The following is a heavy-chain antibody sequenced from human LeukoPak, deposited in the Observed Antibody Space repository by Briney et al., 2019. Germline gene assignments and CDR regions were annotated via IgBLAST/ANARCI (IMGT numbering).Heavy chain of an antibody. Sequence: SETLSLTCIVSGGSISSSGYYWSWIRQPPGKGLEWIGYIYYSGSTNYNPSLKSRVTISVDTSKNQFSLKLSSVTAADTAVYYCARLDSSSLEYYFDYWGQGTLVTVSS. J-gene: IGHJ4*02. V-gene: IGHV4-61*08. CDR1: GGSISSSGYY. CDR3: ARLDSSSLEYYFDY. D-gene: IGHD6-13*01. CDR2: IYYSGST.